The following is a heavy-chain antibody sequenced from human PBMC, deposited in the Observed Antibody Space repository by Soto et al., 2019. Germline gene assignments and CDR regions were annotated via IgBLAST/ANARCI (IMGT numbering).Heavy chain of an antibody. Sequence: SVKVSCKASGGTFSSYTISWVRQAPGQGLEWMGRIIPILGIANYAQKFQGRVTITADKSTSTAYMELSSLRSEDTAVYYCAREEYYYGSGAFFDYWGQGTQVTVSS. D-gene: IGHD3-10*01. CDR3: AREEYYYGSGAFFDY. J-gene: IGHJ4*02. CDR1: GGTFSSYT. V-gene: IGHV1-69*04. CDR2: IIPILGIA.